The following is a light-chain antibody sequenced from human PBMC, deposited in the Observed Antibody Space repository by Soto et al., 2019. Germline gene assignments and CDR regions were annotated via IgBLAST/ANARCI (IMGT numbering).Light chain of an antibody. V-gene: IGKV3-15*01. CDR3: QQYNNWPPLT. Sequence: EIVMTQSPATLSVSPGERATLSCRASQSVSSNLAWYQQKPGQAPRLLIYGASTRPTGIPARFSRSGSGTEFTHSISSLQSEDFAVDYCQQYNNWPPLTFGGGTKVDIK. CDR2: GAS. J-gene: IGKJ4*01. CDR1: QSVSSN.